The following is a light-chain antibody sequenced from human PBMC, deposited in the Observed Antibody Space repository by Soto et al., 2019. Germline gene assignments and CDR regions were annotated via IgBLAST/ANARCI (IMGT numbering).Light chain of an antibody. V-gene: IGKV2-28*01. J-gene: IGKJ1*01. CDR2: LGS. Sequence: DIVMTQSPLSLPVTPGEPASISCRSSQTLLHSNGYNYLDWYLQKPGQSPQLLISLGSNRASGVPDKFSGSGSGTDFTLTISRVEAEDVWVYYCMQSLQTPWTFGQGTNVGIK. CDR3: MQSLQTPWT. CDR1: QTLLHSNGYNY.